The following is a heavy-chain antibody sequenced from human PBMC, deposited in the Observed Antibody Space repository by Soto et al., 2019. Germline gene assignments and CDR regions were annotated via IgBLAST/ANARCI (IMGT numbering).Heavy chain of an antibody. Sequence: EVKLVESGGGLVQPGGSLRLSCAASGFTFRNYCLGWVRQAPGKGREWVANINEDGSEEYYVDSVRARFIISRDNARNSLFLQMNSLRAEYTAIYYCARIEIGSYDYWGQGTLVNVSS. CDR3: ARIEIGSYDY. J-gene: IGHJ4*02. CDR1: GFTFRNYC. V-gene: IGHV3-7*01. CDR2: INEDGSEE. D-gene: IGHD1-26*01.